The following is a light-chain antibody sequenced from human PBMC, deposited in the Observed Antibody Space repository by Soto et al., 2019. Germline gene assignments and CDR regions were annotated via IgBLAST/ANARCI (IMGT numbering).Light chain of an antibody. CDR2: GAS. V-gene: IGKV3-20*01. Sequence: ENLLTQSPGTLSLSPGEGATLSFRASRGVSANYLAWYQQKPGQAPTLLIYGASIRAAGIPDRFSGSGSGTDFTLTIRRLEPEDFAVYYCQHYGYPQWTFGQGTKVDIK. J-gene: IGKJ1*01. CDR1: RGVSANY. CDR3: QHYGYPQWT.